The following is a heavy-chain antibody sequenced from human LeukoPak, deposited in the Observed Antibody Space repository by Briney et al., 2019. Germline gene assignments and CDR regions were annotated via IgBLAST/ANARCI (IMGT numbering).Heavy chain of an antibody. CDR3: ARGAALSQLGGAAFDY. J-gene: IGHJ4*02. CDR2: LSSNGGST. CDR1: GFTFSSYA. V-gene: IGHV3-64*01. D-gene: IGHD2-15*01. Sequence: PGGSLRLSCAASGFTFSSYAMHWVRQAPGKGLEYVSALSSNGGSTYYANSVKGRFTISRDNSKNTLYLQMGSLRAEDMAVYYCARGAALSQLGGAAFDYWGQGTLVTVSS.